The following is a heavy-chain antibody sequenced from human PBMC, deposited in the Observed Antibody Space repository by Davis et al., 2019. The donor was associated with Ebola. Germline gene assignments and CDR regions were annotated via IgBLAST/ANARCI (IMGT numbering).Heavy chain of an antibody. D-gene: IGHD4-17*01. Sequence: GESLKISCAASGFTFSSYSMNWVRQAPGKGLEWVSYISSSSSTIYYADSVKGRFTISRDNAKNSLYLQMNSLRDEDTAVYYCARSMTTVTTDWSDPWGQGTLVTVSS. CDR3: ARSMTTVTTDWSDP. V-gene: IGHV3-48*02. J-gene: IGHJ5*02. CDR2: ISSSSSTI. CDR1: GFTFSSYS.